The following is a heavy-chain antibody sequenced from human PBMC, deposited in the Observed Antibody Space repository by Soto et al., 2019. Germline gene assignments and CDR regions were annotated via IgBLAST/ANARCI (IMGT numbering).Heavy chain of an antibody. CDR2: IYYSGST. V-gene: IGHV4-39*01. CDR1: GGSISSSSYY. CDR3: ARLEGGSSSPLDY. D-gene: IGHD6-6*01. J-gene: IGHJ4*02. Sequence: QLLESGPGLVKPSETLSLTCTVSGGSISSSSYYWGWIRQPPGKGLEWIGSIYYSGSTYYNPSLKSRVTISVDTSKNQFSLKLSSVTAADTAVYYCARLEGGSSSPLDYWGQGTLVTVSS.